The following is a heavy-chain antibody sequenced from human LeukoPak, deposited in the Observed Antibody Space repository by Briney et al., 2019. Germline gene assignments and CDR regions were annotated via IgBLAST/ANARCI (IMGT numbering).Heavy chain of an antibody. CDR1: GSSFTGYW. Sequence: GESLKISCKASGSSFTGYWIGWVRQMPGKGLEWMGIIYPGDSDTRYSPSFQGQVTISADKSISTAYLQWSSLKASDTAMYYCARLSGSYRSGNFDYWGQGTLVTVSS. CDR3: ARLSGSYRSGNFDY. J-gene: IGHJ4*02. D-gene: IGHD1-26*01. V-gene: IGHV5-51*01. CDR2: IYPGDSDT.